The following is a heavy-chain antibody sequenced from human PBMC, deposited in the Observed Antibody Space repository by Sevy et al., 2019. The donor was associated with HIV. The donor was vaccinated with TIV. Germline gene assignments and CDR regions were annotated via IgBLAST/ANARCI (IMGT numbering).Heavy chain of an antibody. Sequence: GGSLRLSCTASGFAFTNYYAMHWVRQAPGKGLEWVALISYDGSDNFYADSVKGRFTITRDNFKNTLHLQMNGLTTEDTAVYDCARPRANYVDHYFFYAMDVWGQGTTVTVSS. V-gene: IGHV3-30-3*01. CDR1: GFAFTNYYA. D-gene: IGHD4-17*01. CDR3: ARPRANYVDHYFFYAMDV. J-gene: IGHJ6*02. CDR2: ISYDGSDN.